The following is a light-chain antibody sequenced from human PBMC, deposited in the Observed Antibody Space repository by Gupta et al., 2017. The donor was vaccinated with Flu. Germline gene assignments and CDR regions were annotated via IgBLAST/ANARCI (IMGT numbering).Light chain of an antibody. J-gene: IGLJ3*02. V-gene: IGLV1-44*01. CDR2: NDN. Sequence: WYQHLPGTAPRLLIYNDNQRPSGVPDRFSGSKSGTSASLAVGGLQSEDEADYYCAAWDDSLTALSADGSLTGLWVFGGGTKLSVL. CDR3: AAWDDSLTALSADGSLTGLWV.